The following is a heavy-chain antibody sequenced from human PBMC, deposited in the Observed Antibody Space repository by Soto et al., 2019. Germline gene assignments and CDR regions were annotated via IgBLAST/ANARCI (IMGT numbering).Heavy chain of an antibody. J-gene: IGHJ4*02. CDR1: GGSISSSNW. CDR3: ARIAVAGTYFDY. D-gene: IGHD6-19*01. Sequence: QVQLQESGPGLVKPSGTLSLTCAVSGGSISSSNWWSWVRQPPGKGLEWIGEIYHSGSTNYNPSLQSRVTISVDKSKNQFSLTLSSVPAADTAVYYCARIAVAGTYFDYWGQGTLVTVSS. CDR2: IYHSGST. V-gene: IGHV4-4*02.